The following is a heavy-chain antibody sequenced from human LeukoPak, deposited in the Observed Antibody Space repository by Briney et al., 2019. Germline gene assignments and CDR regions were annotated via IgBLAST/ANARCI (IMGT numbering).Heavy chain of an antibody. Sequence: SETLSLTCTVSGGSISSYYWSWIRQPPGKGLEWLGYIYYSGSTNYNPSLKGRVTISVNTSKNQFSLKLSSVTAGDTAVYYCARDPGYEGYWGQGNLVTVSS. D-gene: IGHD3-9*01. CDR3: ARDPGYEGY. J-gene: IGHJ4*02. CDR2: IYYSGST. V-gene: IGHV4-59*01. CDR1: GGSISSYY.